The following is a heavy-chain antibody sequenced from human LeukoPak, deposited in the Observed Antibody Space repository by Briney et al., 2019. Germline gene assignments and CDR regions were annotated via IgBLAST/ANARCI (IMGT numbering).Heavy chain of an antibody. J-gene: IGHJ4*02. Sequence: PGGSLKLSCAASGFTFSSYWMHWVRQAPGKGLVWVSRINSDGSSTSYADSVKGRFTISRDNAKNTLYLQMNSLRAEDTAVYYCARSSYSNGEANDYWGQGTLVTVSS. CDR1: GFTFSSYW. CDR3: ARSSYSNGEANDY. D-gene: IGHD4-11*01. V-gene: IGHV3-74*01. CDR2: INSDGSST.